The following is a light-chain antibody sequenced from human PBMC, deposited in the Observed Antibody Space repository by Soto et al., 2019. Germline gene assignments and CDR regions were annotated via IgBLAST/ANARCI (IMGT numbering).Light chain of an antibody. V-gene: IGKV1-33*01. Sequence: DIQMTQSPSSLSASVGDRVTITCQASQDISNYLNWYQQKPGKAPKLLIYDASNLETGVPSRFSGSGSGADFTFTISSLQPEDIATYYCQQYDNLPTVILTFGGGTKVDIK. J-gene: IGKJ4*01. CDR2: DAS. CDR1: QDISNY. CDR3: QQYDNLPTVILT.